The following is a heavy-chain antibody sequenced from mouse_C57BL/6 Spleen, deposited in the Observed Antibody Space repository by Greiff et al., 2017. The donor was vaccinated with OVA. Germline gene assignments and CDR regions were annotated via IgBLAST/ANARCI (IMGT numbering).Heavy chain of an antibody. Sequence: EVQLQQSGPELVKPGASVKISCKASGYTFTDYYMNWVKQSHGKSLEWIGDINPNNGGTSYNQKFKGKATLTVDKSSSTAYMELRSLTSEDSAVYYCAICDYGRDYYAMDYWGQGTSVTVSS. D-gene: IGHD2-4*01. V-gene: IGHV1-26*01. CDR3: AICDYGRDYYAMDY. J-gene: IGHJ4*01. CDR2: INPNNGGT. CDR1: GYTFTDYY.